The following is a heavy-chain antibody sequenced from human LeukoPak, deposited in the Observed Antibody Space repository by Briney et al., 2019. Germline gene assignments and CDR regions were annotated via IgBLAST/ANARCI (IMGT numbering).Heavy chain of an antibody. Sequence: GGSLRLSCAASGFTFDDYGMSWVRQAPGKGLEWVSGINWNGGSTGYADSVKGRFTISRDISKNRLYLQMNSLRAEDTALYYCAKGAYDYIEMGYFDDWGQGTLVTVSS. D-gene: IGHD5-12*01. CDR3: AKGAYDYIEMGYFDD. J-gene: IGHJ4*02. CDR2: INWNGGST. CDR1: GFTFDDYG. V-gene: IGHV3-20*04.